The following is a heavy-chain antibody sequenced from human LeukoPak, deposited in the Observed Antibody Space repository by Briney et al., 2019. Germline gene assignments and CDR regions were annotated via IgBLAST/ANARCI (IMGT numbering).Heavy chain of an antibody. V-gene: IGHV3-30-3*01. CDR3: ARDGDYDGVYFDY. J-gene: IGHJ4*02. CDR2: ISYDGSNK. Sequence: GGSLRLSCAASGFTFSSYAMDWVRQAPGKGLEWVAVISYDGSNKYYADSVKGRFTISRDNSKNTLYLQMNSLRAEDTAVYYCARDGDYDGVYFDYWGQGTLVTVSS. CDR1: GFTFSSYA. D-gene: IGHD4-17*01.